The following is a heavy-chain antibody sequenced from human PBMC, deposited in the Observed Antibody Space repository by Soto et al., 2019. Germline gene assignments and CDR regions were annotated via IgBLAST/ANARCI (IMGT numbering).Heavy chain of an antibody. D-gene: IGHD2-8*01. Sequence: SETLSLTSSVSGGSISRYYWSWIRQAPGKGLEWIGYAYYSGDTDYNPSLKSRVTMAVDTSKNQVSLKLSSVTAADTAVYYCARDRSTYGGGGTGEVKENWFDPWGQGALVTVSS. V-gene: IGHV4-59*01. CDR3: ARDRSTYGGGGTGEVKENWFDP. J-gene: IGHJ5*02. CDR1: GGSISRYY. CDR2: AYYSGDT.